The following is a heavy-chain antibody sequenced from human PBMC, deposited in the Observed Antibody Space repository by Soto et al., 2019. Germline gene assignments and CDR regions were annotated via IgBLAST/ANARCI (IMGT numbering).Heavy chain of an antibody. V-gene: IGHV3-33*01. J-gene: IGHJ6*02. CDR1: GFTFSSYG. CDR2: IWYDGSNK. D-gene: IGHD1-26*01. CDR3: ATPGGTYHNYYYYGMDV. Sequence: PGGSLRLSCAASGFTFSSYGMHWVRQAPGKGLEWVAVIWYDGSNKYYADSVKGRFTISRDNSKNTLYLQMNSLRAEDTAVYYCATPGGTYHNYYYYGMDVWGQGTTVTVSS.